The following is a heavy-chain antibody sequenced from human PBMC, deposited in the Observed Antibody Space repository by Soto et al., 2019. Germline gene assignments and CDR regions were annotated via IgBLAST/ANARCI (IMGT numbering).Heavy chain of an antibody. CDR1: GGSCSGYY. D-gene: IGHD2-2*01. V-gene: IGHV4-34*01. Sequence: PSETLSLTCAVYGGSCSGYYWSWIRQPPGKGLEWIGEINHSGSTNYNPSLKSRVTISVDTSKNQFSLKLSSVTAADTAVYYCERARSPPGRVVVPAPTSFDYSGQGPLVTVSS. J-gene: IGHJ4*02. CDR3: ERARSPPGRVVVPAPTSFDY. CDR2: INHSGST.